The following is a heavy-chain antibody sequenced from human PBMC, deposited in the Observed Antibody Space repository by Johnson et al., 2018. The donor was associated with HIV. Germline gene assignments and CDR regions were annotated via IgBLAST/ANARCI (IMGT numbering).Heavy chain of an antibody. D-gene: IGHD6-6*01. CDR1: GFTVSSNY. CDR2: IKQDGSEK. CDR3: ARDREYSSSSDAFDI. V-gene: IGHV3-7*01. J-gene: IGHJ3*02. Sequence: DVQLVESGGGVIQPGGSLRLSCAASGFTVSSNYMSWVRQAPGKGLEWVANIKQDGSEKYYVDPGKGRLTISRDNAKNSLYLQMNSLRAEDTAVYYCARDREYSSSSDAFDIWGQGTMVTVSS.